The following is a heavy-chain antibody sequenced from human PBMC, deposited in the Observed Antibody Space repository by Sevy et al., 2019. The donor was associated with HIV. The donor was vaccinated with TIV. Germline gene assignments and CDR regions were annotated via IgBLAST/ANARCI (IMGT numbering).Heavy chain of an antibody. CDR2: ISWNSGSI. CDR1: GFTFDDYA. V-gene: IGHV3-9*01. J-gene: IGHJ3*02. Sequence: GGSLRLSCAASGFTFDDYAMHWVRQAPGKGLEWVSGISWNSGSIGYADSVKGRFTISRDNAKNSLYLQMNSLRAEDTALYYCAKDTGDYYDSSGAFDIWGQGTMFTVSS. CDR3: AKDTGDYYDSSGAFDI. D-gene: IGHD3-22*01.